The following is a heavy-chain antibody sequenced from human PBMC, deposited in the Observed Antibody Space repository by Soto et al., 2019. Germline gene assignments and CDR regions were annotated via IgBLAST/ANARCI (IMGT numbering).Heavy chain of an antibody. CDR2: IYYSGST. J-gene: IGHJ4*02. CDR1: GGSISSYY. V-gene: IGHV4-59*01. CDR3: ARVNYYDFYFDY. Sequence: KSSETLSLTCTVSGGSISSYYWSWIRQPPGKGLEWIGYIYYSGSTNYNPSLKSRVTISVDTSKNQFSLKLGSVTAADTAVYYCARVNYYDFYFDYWGQGTLVTVSS. D-gene: IGHD3-22*01.